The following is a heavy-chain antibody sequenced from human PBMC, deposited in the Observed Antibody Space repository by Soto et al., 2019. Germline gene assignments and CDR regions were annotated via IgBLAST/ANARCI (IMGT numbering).Heavy chain of an antibody. CDR2: IYYSGST. CDR1: GGSISSSSYY. D-gene: IGHD3-22*01. J-gene: IGHJ2*01. Sequence: SETLSLTCTVSGGSISSSSYYWGWIRQPPGKGLEWIGSIYYSGSTYYNPSLKSRVTISVDTSKNQFSLKLSSVTAADTAVYYCASGNHGYYYDSSGPWGYFDLWGRGTLVTVSS. CDR3: ASGNHGYYYDSSGPWGYFDL. V-gene: IGHV4-39*01.